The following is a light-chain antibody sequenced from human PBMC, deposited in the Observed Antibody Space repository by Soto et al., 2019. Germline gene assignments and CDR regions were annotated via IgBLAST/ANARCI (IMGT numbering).Light chain of an antibody. CDR1: QSFGSW. J-gene: IGKJ2*01. CDR2: KAT. V-gene: IGKV1-5*03. CDR3: QHYHDFQYP. Sequence: DIQMTQAPSTLPASVGDGVTITCRASQSFGSWLAWYQQKPGKAPKLLLYKATNLQSGVPSRFSGSGSGTDLSLIISSLQPVDSATYFCQHYHDFQYPFGQGTQREI.